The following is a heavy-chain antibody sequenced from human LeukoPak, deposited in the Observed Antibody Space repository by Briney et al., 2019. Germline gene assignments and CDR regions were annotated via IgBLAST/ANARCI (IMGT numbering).Heavy chain of an antibody. Sequence: PSETLSLTCTVSGGSISSSSYYWGWIRQPPGKGLEWVANIKQDGSEKYYVDSVKGRFTISRDNAKNSLYLQMNSLRAEDTAVYYCARDPYSSGWPSYYYYGMDVWGQGTTVTVSS. J-gene: IGHJ6*02. CDR3: ARDPYSSGWPSYYYYGMDV. V-gene: IGHV3-7*01. D-gene: IGHD6-19*01. CDR2: IKQDGSEK. CDR1: GGSISSSSYY.